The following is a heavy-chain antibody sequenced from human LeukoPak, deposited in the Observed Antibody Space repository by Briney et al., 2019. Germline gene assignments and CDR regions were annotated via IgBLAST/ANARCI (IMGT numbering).Heavy chain of an antibody. J-gene: IGHJ4*02. CDR1: GGSMSSYY. CDR3: ARGENYYDNSGYDY. V-gene: IGHV4-59*12. CDR2: IYYTGST. D-gene: IGHD3-22*01. Sequence: SETLSLTCTVSGGSMSSYYWSWIRQPPGKGLQWIGYIYYTGSTNYNPSLRSRVTISVDTSKNQFSLKLSSVTAADTAVYYCARGENYYDNSGYDYWGQGTLVTVSS.